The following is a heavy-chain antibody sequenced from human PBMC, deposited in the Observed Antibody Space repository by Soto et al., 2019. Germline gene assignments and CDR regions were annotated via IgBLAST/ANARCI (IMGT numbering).Heavy chain of an antibody. J-gene: IGHJ6*02. CDR3: ARAPIPNWNYYGMDV. Sequence: SETLSLTCTVSGGSVNSGGYHWSWIRQHPGKGLEWIGDIYYSGSTYFNPSLKSRVTISIDTSTNHFSLHLSALTAADTAVYYCARAPIPNWNYYGMDVWGQGTTVTVSS. CDR1: GGSVNSGGYH. D-gene: IGHD1-1*01. V-gene: IGHV4-31*03. CDR2: IYYSGST.